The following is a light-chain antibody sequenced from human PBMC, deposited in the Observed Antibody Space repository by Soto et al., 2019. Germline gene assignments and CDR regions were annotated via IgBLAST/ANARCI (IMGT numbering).Light chain of an antibody. CDR1: SSDVGGYNY. J-gene: IGLJ1*01. Sequence: QSALTQPASVSGSPGQSLTISCTGTSSDVGGYNYVSWYQHHPGKAPKLMIYDVNNRPSGVSNRFFGSKSGYTASLTISGLQAEDEADYYCSSYSSSSLYVFGTATKLTVL. V-gene: IGLV2-14*03. CDR2: DVN. CDR3: SSYSSSSLYV.